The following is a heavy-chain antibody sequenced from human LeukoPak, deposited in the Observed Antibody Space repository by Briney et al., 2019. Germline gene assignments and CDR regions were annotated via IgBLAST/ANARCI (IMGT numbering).Heavy chain of an antibody. CDR2: IYGGDIT. J-gene: IGHJ6*02. CDR3: ARARENSGGADIIRVRGVIGYGMDV. D-gene: IGHD3-10*01. V-gene: IGHV3-53*01. Sequence: PGGSLRLSCAASGFTVSGNYMSWVRQAPGKGLEWVSFIYGGDITYYADSVKGRFIISRDKSKNTLYLHMNSLRAEDTAVYYCARARENSGGADIIRVRGVIGYGMDVWGQGTTVTVSS. CDR1: GFTVSGNY.